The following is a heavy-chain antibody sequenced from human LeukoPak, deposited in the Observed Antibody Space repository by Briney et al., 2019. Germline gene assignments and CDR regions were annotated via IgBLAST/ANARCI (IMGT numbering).Heavy chain of an antibody. V-gene: IGHV1-46*01. D-gene: IGHD2-2*02. CDR1: GYTFSNYY. CDR2: INPSGSST. CDR3: AREGYCSSTSCYIPYYGMDV. Sequence: ASVKVSCKASGYTFSNYYIHWVRQAPGQGLEWMGIINPSGSSTSYAQKFQGRVTMTRDTSTSTVYMELSSLRSEDTAVYYCAREGYCSSTSCYIPYYGMDVWGQGTTVTVSS. J-gene: IGHJ6*02.